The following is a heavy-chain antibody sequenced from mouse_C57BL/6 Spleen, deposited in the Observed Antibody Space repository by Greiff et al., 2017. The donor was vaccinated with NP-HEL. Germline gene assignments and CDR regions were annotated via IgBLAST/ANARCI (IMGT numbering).Heavy chain of an antibody. D-gene: IGHD1-1*01. Sequence: EVKLVESGGGLVKPGGSLKLSCAASGFTFSDYGMHWVRQAPEKGLEWVAYISSGSSTIYYADTVKGRFTISRDNAKNTLFLQMTSLRSEDTAMYYCAMGITTVWYFDVWGTGTTVTVSS. CDR3: AMGITTVWYFDV. CDR2: ISSGSSTI. J-gene: IGHJ1*03. V-gene: IGHV5-17*01. CDR1: GFTFSDYG.